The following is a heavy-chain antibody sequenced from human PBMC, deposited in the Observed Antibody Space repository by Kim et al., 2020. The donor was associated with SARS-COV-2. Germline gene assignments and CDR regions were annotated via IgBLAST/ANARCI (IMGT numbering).Heavy chain of an antibody. Sequence: GESLKISCKGSGYSFTSYWIGWVRQMPGKGLEWMGIIYPGDSDTRYSPSFQGQVTISADKSISTAYLQWSSLKASDTAMYYCARSRWGDYEGMAGDYWGQGTLVTVSS. J-gene: IGHJ4*02. V-gene: IGHV5-51*01. CDR1: GYSFTSYW. D-gene: IGHD4-17*01. CDR3: ARSRWGDYEGMAGDY. CDR2: IYPGDSDT.